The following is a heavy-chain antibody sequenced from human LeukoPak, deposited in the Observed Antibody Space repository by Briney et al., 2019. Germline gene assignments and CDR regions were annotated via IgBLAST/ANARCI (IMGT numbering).Heavy chain of an antibody. D-gene: IGHD2-21*02. J-gene: IGHJ1*01. V-gene: IGHV3-21*01. Sequence: GGSLRLSCAASGFTFSSNSLNWVGKAPGKGLEWVSSISSTSTYIYYADSVKGRFTISRDNAQNSMYLQMNSLRVEDTAVYYCTSWGDTTAEYFQRWGQGTLVTVSS. CDR3: TSWGDTTAEYFQR. CDR2: ISSTSTYI. CDR1: GFTFSSNS.